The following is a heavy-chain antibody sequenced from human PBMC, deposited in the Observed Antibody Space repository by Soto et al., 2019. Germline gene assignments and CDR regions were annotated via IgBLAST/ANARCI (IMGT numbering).Heavy chain of an antibody. J-gene: IGHJ4*02. V-gene: IGHV4-59*08. CDR3: ARGSTGYSRSWYRY. CDR1: GGSISSYY. CDR2: IYNSGST. D-gene: IGHD6-13*01. Sequence: QVQLQESGPGLVKPSETLSLTCTVSGGSISSYYWSWIRQPPGKGLEWIGYIYNSGSTNYNPSLKSRVTISVDTSNNHFSLKLSSVTAAATAVYYCARGSTGYSRSWYRYWGQGTLVTVSS.